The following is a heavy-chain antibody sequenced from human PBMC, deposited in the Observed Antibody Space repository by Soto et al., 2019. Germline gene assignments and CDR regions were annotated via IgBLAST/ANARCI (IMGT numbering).Heavy chain of an antibody. D-gene: IGHD3-16*02. V-gene: IGHV3-21*01. J-gene: IGHJ4*02. Sequence: EVQLVESGGGLVKPGGSLRLSCAASGFTFSSYSMNWVRQAPGKGLEWVSSISSSSSYIYYADSVKGRFTISRDNAKNSLYLQMNSLRAEDTAVYYCAREVVGWGSYRPPLYFDYWGQGTLVTVSS. CDR1: GFTFSSYS. CDR3: AREVVGWGSYRPPLYFDY. CDR2: ISSSSSYI.